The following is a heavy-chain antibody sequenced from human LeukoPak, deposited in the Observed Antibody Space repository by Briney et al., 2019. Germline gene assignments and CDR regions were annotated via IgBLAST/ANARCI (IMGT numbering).Heavy chain of an antibody. V-gene: IGHV4-34*01. J-gene: IGHJ6*03. CDR2: INHSGST. CDR3: ARLGVVATSIYYSCSYMYV. Sequence: PSETLSLTCAVYGGSFSDYCWSWIRQPPGKGLEWIGVINHSGSTNYNPSLKSRVTISVDTSKNQFSQKLSSVTAADTAVYYCARLGVVATSIYYSCSYMYVWGKGTTVTVSS. D-gene: IGHD5-12*01. CDR1: GGSFSDYC.